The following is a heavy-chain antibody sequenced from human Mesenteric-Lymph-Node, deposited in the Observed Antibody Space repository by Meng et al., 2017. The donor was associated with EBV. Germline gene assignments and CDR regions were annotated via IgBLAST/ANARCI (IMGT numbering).Heavy chain of an antibody. CDR2: ISAYSNT. CDR3: ARGRYELIWGLFDP. D-gene: IGHD1-1*01. J-gene: IGHJ5*02. V-gene: IGHV1-18*04. CDR1: GYTFRSYG. Sequence: QVQLVQSGAEVKKPGASVKVSCKAPGYTFRSYGISWVRQAPGQGLEWMGWISAYSNTEYAQKFQGRVTMTTDTSTNTAYVDLRSLRSDDTAVYYCARGRYELIWGLFDPWGQGTLVTVSS.